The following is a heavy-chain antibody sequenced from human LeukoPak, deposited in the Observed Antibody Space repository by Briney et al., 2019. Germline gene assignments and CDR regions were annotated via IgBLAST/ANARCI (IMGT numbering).Heavy chain of an antibody. Sequence: GESLKISCKGSGYTFTNYWIGSVRQMPGKGLEWIGIIYPGDSDTRYSPSFQGQVTISADKSISTAYLQWSSLKASDTAMYYCASPGGDILTGYDMWGQGTMVTVSS. CDR2: IYPGDSDT. J-gene: IGHJ3*02. V-gene: IGHV5-51*01. D-gene: IGHD3-9*01. CDR1: GYTFTNYW. CDR3: ASPGGDILTGYDM.